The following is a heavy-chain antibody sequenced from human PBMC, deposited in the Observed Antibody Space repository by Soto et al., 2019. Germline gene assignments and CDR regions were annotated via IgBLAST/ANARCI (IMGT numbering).Heavy chain of an antibody. V-gene: IGHV1-18*01. J-gene: IGHJ3*02. D-gene: IGHD3-10*01. Sequence: ASVTVSCKASGYTFTSYGISWVRQAHGQGLEWMGWISAYNGNTNYAQKLQGRVTMTTDTSTSTAYMELRSLRSDGTAVYYCARSLRWWGEFRRGAFDIWGQGTVVTV. CDR2: ISAYNGNT. CDR3: ARSLRWWGEFRRGAFDI. CDR1: GYTFTSYG.